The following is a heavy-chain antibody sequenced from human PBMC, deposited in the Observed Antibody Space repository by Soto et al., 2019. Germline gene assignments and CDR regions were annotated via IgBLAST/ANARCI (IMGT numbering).Heavy chain of an antibody. V-gene: IGHV1-3*01. Sequence: SVKVSCKASGYTFTSYGIHWVRQAPGQRLEWMGWINAANGDTKYSPKFQGRVTITRDTSASTAYMELSSLRSEDAAVYYCVRRHVSATGIDWFDPWGQGTLVTVSS. D-gene: IGHD6-13*01. CDR2: INAANGDT. CDR1: GYTFTSYG. CDR3: VRRHVSATGIDWFDP. J-gene: IGHJ5*02.